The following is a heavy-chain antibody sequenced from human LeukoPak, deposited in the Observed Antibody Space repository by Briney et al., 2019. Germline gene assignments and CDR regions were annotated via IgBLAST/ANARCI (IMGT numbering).Heavy chain of an antibody. J-gene: IGHJ4*02. CDR1: GFIVSSNY. CDR3: AALARDY. CDR2: IHNDGST. V-gene: IGHV3-53*01. Sequence: GGSLRLSCAASGFIVSSNYMTWVRQAPGKGLEWVSVIHNDGSTYYADSVKGRFTISRDNSKNTLYFQMNSLTGEDTAVYYCAALARDYWGQGTLVTVSS. D-gene: IGHD3-3*02.